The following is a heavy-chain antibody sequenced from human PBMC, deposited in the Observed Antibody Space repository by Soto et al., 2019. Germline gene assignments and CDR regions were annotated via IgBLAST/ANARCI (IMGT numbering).Heavy chain of an antibody. CDR2: IYYSGST. J-gene: IGHJ4*02. Sequence: SETLSLTCTVSGGSISSYYWSWIRQPPGKGLEWIGYIYYSGSTNYNPSLKSRVTISADTSKDQFSLKLSSVTAADTAVYYCARHRPYFDSWGQGTLVTVSS. V-gene: IGHV4-59*08. CDR3: ARHRPYFDS. CDR1: GGSISSYY.